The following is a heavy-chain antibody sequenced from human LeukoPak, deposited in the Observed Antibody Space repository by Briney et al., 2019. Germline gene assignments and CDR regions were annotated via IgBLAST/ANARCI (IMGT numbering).Heavy chain of an antibody. D-gene: IGHD3-3*01. CDR1: GFTFSSYA. Sequence: GGSLRLSCAASGFTFSSYAMSWVRQAPGKGLEGVSAISGSGGSTYYADSVKGRFNIARDNAKNRLYVQMKSLRAEDTAVYYCASRETWSGYYSYYYYGMDVWGQGTTVTVSS. J-gene: IGHJ6*02. CDR2: ISGSGGST. CDR3: ASRETWSGYYSYYYYGMDV. V-gene: IGHV3-23*01.